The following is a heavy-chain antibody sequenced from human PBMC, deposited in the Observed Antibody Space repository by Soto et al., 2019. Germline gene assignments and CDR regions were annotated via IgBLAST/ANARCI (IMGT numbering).Heavy chain of an antibody. V-gene: IGHV3-30-3*01. J-gene: IGHJ4*01. Sequence: XLALRSSCAACGFTFNDYALYWVRPAPGKGLEWVRGISSDGGNRYYADSGKGRFTISRDNSKNTLYLQMNRLRVEDTAIYICAHLAGLSHTYDLWRQGSPVAVAS. CDR3: AHLAGLSHTYDL. CDR2: ISSDGGNR. CDR1: GFTFNDYA. D-gene: IGHD5-18*01.